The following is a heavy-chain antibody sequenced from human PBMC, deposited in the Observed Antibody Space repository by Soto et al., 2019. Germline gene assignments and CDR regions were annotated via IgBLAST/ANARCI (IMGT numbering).Heavy chain of an antibody. Sequence: GGSLRLSCAASGFTFSSYWMSWVRQAPGKGLEWVANIKQDGSEKYYVDSVKGRFTISRDNAKNSLYLQMNSLRAEDTAVYYCARGVATITNYYYYMDVWGKGTTVTVSS. CDR1: GFTFSSYW. CDR3: ARGVATITNYYYYMDV. J-gene: IGHJ6*03. V-gene: IGHV3-7*01. D-gene: IGHD5-12*01. CDR2: IKQDGSEK.